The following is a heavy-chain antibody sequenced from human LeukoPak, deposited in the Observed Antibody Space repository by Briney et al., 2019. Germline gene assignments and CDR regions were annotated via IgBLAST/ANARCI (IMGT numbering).Heavy chain of an antibody. CDR1: GGTFSSYA. J-gene: IGHJ4*02. CDR3: ARPYYYDSSGYYSPYFDY. Sequence: ASVTVSCKTSGGTFSSYAISWVRQAPGQGLEWMGGIIPIFGTANYAQKFQGRVTITADESTSTAYMELSSLRSEDTAVYYCARPYYYDSSGYYSPYFDYWGQGTLVTVSS. V-gene: IGHV1-69*01. CDR2: IIPIFGTA. D-gene: IGHD3-22*01.